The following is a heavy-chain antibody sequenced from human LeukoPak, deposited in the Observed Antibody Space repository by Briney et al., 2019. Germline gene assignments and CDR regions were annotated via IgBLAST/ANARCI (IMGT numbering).Heavy chain of an antibody. V-gene: IGHV1-2*02. CDR2: IDPNNGDT. CDR3: ARRSRNGLDAFDI. J-gene: IGHJ3*02. Sequence: ASVRISCTASAYTFTGYYLHWVRQAPGHGLQWMGWIDPNNGDTEYAQKFQGRVTMTRDRSISTAYMELGRLTSDDTAVYYCARRSRNGLDAFDIWGQGTMVTVSS. CDR1: AYTFTGYY. D-gene: IGHD1-14*01.